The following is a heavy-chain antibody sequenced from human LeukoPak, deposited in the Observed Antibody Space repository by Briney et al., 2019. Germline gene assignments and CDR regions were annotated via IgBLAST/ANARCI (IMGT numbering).Heavy chain of an antibody. CDR2: MNPNSGNT. Sequence: ASVKVSFEASGYTFTSYDMNWVRQATGQGLEWMGGMNPNSGNTGYAQKFQGRVTMTRNTSINTAYMELSSLRSEDTAVYYCARGGVPAGLGLNWFDPWGQGTLVTVSS. D-gene: IGHD2-2*01. CDR3: ARGGVPAGLGLNWFDP. J-gene: IGHJ5*02. V-gene: IGHV1-8*01. CDR1: GYTFTSYD.